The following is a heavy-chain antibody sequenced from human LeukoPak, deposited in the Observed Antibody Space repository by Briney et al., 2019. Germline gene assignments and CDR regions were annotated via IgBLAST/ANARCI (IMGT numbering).Heavy chain of an antibody. Sequence: ASMKVSCKASGYSWSNYGISWVRQAPGQGLEWMGWISTSNGRTSYAERVQDRVTMTADTSTGTVHMELRSLTSDDTAVYYCELRAGSGWLYMDNYFDPWGQGALVTVAS. CDR1: GYSWSNYG. V-gene: IGHV1-18*01. CDR3: ELRAGSGWLYMDNYFDP. CDR2: ISTSNGRT. D-gene: IGHD6-19*01. J-gene: IGHJ5*02.